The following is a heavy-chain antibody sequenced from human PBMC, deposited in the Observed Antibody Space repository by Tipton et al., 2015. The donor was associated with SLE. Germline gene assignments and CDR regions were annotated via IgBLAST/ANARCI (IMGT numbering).Heavy chain of an antibody. V-gene: IGHV4-30-4*01. Sequence: TLSLTCSVSGGSISSGDYFWSWIRQPPGRGLEWVGYIYYSGTTYYNPSLKSRVTISVDTSKNQFSLKLSSVTAADAAVYYCARGDWVTTSYWFDFWGHGTLVTVPS. D-gene: IGHD3/OR15-3a*01. CDR1: GGSISSGDYF. CDR2: IYYSGTT. CDR3: ARGDWVTTSYWFDF. J-gene: IGHJ5*01.